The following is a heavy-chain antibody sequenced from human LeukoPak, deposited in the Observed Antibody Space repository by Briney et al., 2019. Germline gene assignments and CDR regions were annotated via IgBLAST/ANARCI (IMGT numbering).Heavy chain of an antibody. CDR3: ARRGYSYETYYFDY. D-gene: IGHD5-18*01. Sequence: SETLSLTCTGSGGSISSYYWSWIRQPPGKGLEWIGHISYTGSTNYNPSLKSRVTISIDTSKSQFSLKLSSVTAADTAVYYCARRGYSYETYYFDYWGQGALVTVSS. J-gene: IGHJ4*02. CDR1: GGSISSYY. V-gene: IGHV4-59*08. CDR2: ISYTGST.